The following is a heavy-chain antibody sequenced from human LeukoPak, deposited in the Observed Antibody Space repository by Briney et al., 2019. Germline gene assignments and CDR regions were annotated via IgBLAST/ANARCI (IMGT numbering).Heavy chain of an antibody. V-gene: IGHV1-24*01. J-gene: IGHJ4*02. CDR3: ARVFRYCSSTSCYPHYFDY. CDR1: GYTLTELS. Sequence: SVKVSCKVSGYTLTELSMHWVRQAPGKGLEWMGGFDPEDGETIYAQKFQGRVTMTEDTSTDTAYMELSSLRSEDTAVYYCARVFRYCSSTSCYPHYFDYWGQGTLVTVSS. CDR2: FDPEDGET. D-gene: IGHD2-2*01.